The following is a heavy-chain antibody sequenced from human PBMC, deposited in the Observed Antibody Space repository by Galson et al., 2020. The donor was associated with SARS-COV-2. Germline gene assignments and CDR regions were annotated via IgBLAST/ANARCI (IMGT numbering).Heavy chain of an antibody. Sequence: SETLSLTCGVSGYSISNGYYWAWVRQPPAKGLEWSGTIYHRGITYYSPSLKSRVTLSVDTSKNLFSLRLRSLTAADTAVYYCARQDPILGPIPFALWGQGILFAVSS. J-gene: IGHJ4*02. CDR1: GYSISNGYY. CDR2: IYHRGIT. V-gene: IGHV4-38-2*01. D-gene: IGHD2-21*01. CDR3: ARQDPILGPIPFAL.